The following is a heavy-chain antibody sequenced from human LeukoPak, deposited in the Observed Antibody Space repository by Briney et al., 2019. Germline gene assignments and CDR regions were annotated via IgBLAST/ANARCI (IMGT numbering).Heavy chain of an antibody. CDR3: AREGGGWFYLDY. V-gene: IGHV3-7*01. CDR2: IRQDGGDK. D-gene: IGHD6-19*01. Sequence: GGSLRLSCAASGFTFTTYWMSWVRQAPGKWLEWVANIRQDGGDKYYVDSVKGRFTISRDNAKNSLYLQMNSLRAEDTAVYYCAREGGGWFYLDYWGQGTLVTVSS. CDR1: GFTFTTYW. J-gene: IGHJ4*02.